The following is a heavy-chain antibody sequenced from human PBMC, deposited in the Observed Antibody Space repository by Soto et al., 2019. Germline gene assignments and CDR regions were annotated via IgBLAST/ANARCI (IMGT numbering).Heavy chain of an antibody. CDR2: INRSGST. Sequence: QVQLQQWGAGLLKPSEILSLTCAVYGGSLSGYYWSWIRQPPGKGLEWIGEINRSGSTNYIPSLKSRVIISVDTSKNQFSLKLSSVTAADTAVYYCARGLLGGAATWGQGILVTVSS. CDR3: ARGLLGGAAT. V-gene: IGHV4-34*01. J-gene: IGHJ5*02. D-gene: IGHD3-16*01. CDR1: GGSLSGYY.